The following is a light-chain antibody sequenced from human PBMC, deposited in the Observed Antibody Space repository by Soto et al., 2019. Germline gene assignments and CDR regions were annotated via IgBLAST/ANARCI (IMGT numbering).Light chain of an antibody. CDR2: GAS. Sequence: EIGLTQSPGTLSLSPGERATLSCRASQSVSSSYLAWYQQKPGQAPRLLIYGASSRANGIPDRFSGSGSGTDFTLTISRLGPEDFAVYYCQQYGSSPMTFGQGTKVEIK. J-gene: IGKJ1*01. V-gene: IGKV3-20*01. CDR3: QQYGSSPMT. CDR1: QSVSSSY.